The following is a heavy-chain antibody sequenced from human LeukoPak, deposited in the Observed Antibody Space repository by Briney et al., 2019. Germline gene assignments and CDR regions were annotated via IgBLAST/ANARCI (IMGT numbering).Heavy chain of an antibody. D-gene: IGHD3-10*01. CDR2: IKQDGSEK. CDR1: GFTFSSYW. J-gene: IGHJ4*02. V-gene: IGHV3-7*01. Sequence: GGSLRLSCAASGFTFSSYWMSWVRQAPGKGLEWVANIKQDGSEKYYVDYVQGRFTISRDNAKNSLYLQMKSLRAEDTAVYYCARVPPIIYYWGYYFDYWGQGTLVTVSS. CDR3: ARVPPIIYYWGYYFDY.